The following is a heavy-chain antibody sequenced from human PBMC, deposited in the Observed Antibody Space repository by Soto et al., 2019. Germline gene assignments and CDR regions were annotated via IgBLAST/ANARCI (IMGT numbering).Heavy chain of an antibody. CDR3: AKDRPEGPWPFDY. J-gene: IGHJ4*02. CDR2: VGGTDGRT. Sequence: PGGSLRLSCAAAGFTFSGSAMSWVRQAPGKGLEWLSAVGGTDGRTYYADSVRGRFTISRDNSKNMVFLQMNNLRAEDTALYYCAKDRPEGPWPFDYWGLGTLVTVSS. V-gene: IGHV3-23*01. CDR1: GFTFSGSA.